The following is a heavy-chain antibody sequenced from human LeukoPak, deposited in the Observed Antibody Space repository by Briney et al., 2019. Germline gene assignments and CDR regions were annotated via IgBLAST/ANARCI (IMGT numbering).Heavy chain of an antibody. J-gene: IGHJ4*02. D-gene: IGHD3-9*01. Sequence: GGSLRLSCAASGYTFSSYAMHWVRQAPGKGLEWVAVISYDGSNKYYADSVKGRFTISRDNSKNTLYLQMNSLRAEDTAVYYCARDLLRYFDWLLSDSIDYWGQGTLVTVSS. V-gene: IGHV3-30-3*01. CDR2: ISYDGSNK. CDR1: GYTFSSYA. CDR3: ARDLLRYFDWLLSDSIDY.